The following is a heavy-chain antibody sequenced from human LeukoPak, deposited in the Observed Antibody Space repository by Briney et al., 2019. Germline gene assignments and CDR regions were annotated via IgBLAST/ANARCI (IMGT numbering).Heavy chain of an antibody. D-gene: IGHD2-15*01. CDR1: GGTFSSYA. CDR2: IIPIFGTA. CDR3: AREDSRYCRGGSCYSGAPMDV. V-gene: IGHV1-69*05. Sequence: GASVKVSCTASGGTFSSYAISWVRQAPGQGLEWMGGIIPIFGTANYAQKFQGRVTITTDESTSTAYMELSGLRSEDTAVYYCAREDSRYCRGGSCYSGAPMDVWGKGTTVTVSS. J-gene: IGHJ6*03.